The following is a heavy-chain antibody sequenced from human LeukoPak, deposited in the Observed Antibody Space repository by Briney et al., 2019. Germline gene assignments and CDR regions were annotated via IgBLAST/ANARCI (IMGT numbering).Heavy chain of an antibody. D-gene: IGHD6-19*01. J-gene: IGHJ6*03. V-gene: IGHV4-34*01. CDR3: ARGLRSSGYNV. CDR1: GGAFSAYY. CDR2: ITHSGGT. Sequence: SETLSLTCAVSGGAFSAYYWTWIRQPPGKGLERIGEITHSGGTNYNPSLRSRVTLSVDTFNHQFSLNLNSVTAADTAVYYCARGLRSSGYNVWGKGTTVTVSS.